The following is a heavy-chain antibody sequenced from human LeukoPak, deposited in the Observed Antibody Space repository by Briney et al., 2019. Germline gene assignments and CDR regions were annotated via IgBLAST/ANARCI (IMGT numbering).Heavy chain of an antibody. Sequence: PGGSLRLSCAASGFTFSIYWMHWVRQGPGKGLVWVSRINSDGSGTTYADSVKGRFAISRDNTKNTLYLQMNSLRAVDTAVYYCARGGQNGALDIWGQGTMVTVSS. CDR1: GFTFSIYW. D-gene: IGHD2-8*01. V-gene: IGHV3-74*01. J-gene: IGHJ3*02. CDR2: INSDGSGT. CDR3: ARGGQNGALDI.